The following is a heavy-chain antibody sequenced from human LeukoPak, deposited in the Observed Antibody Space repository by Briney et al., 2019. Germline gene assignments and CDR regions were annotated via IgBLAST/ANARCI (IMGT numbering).Heavy chain of an antibody. V-gene: IGHV4-59*08. CDR3: ARHTITFGGISAVDY. D-gene: IGHD3-16*01. J-gene: IGHJ4*02. Sequence: GSLRLSCAASGFTFSSYSMNWVRQAPGKRLEWIGYIYHSGNTNLNPSLKSRVTISVDTSKNQFSLNLSSVTAADTAMYYCARHTITFGGISAVDYWGQGTLVAVSS. CDR2: IYHSGNT. CDR1: GFTFSSYS.